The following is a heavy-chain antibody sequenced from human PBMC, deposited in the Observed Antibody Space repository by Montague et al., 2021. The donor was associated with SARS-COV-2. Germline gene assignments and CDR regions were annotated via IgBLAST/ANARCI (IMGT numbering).Heavy chain of an antibody. CDR1: GFTFSSYA. D-gene: IGHD3-22*01. Sequence: SLRLSCAASGFTFSSYAMHWVRQAPGKGLEWVANINQDGSVASYMDSVKGRFTISRDNAKSSLYLQMNSLGAEDTAVYYCARDRGGYFYADDAFDLWGRGTMVIISS. CDR2: INQDGSVA. CDR3: ARDRGGYFYADDAFDL. J-gene: IGHJ3*01. V-gene: IGHV3-7*03.